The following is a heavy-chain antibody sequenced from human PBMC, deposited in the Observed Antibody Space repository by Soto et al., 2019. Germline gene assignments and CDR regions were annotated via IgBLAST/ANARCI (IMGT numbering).Heavy chain of an antibody. J-gene: IGHJ6*02. CDR3: ARETRLIPGIAVAGTDYYGMDV. Sequence: PGGSLRLSCAASGFTFSSYWMSWVRQAPGKGLEWVANIKQDGSEKYYVDSVKGRFTISRDNAKNSLYLQMNSLRAEDTAVYYCARETRLIPGIAVAGTDYYGMDVWGQGTTVTVSS. CDR1: GFTFSSYW. D-gene: IGHD6-19*01. CDR2: IKQDGSEK. V-gene: IGHV3-7*01.